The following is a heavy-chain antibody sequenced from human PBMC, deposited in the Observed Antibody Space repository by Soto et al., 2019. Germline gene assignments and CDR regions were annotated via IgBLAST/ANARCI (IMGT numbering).Heavy chain of an antibody. J-gene: IGHJ6*02. CDR2: ISSRSYTI. V-gene: IGHV3-48*02. Sequence: EVQLVESGGGLVQPGGSLRLSCAASGFSFSTYSMNWVRLAPGKGLEWVSYISSRSYTIYYIDSVKGRFTISRDNAKSSLYLQMNSLRDEDTAVYYCARGGSSSDNGMDVWGQGTTVTVSS. CDR3: ARGGSSSDNGMDV. CDR1: GFSFSTYS. D-gene: IGHD6-6*01.